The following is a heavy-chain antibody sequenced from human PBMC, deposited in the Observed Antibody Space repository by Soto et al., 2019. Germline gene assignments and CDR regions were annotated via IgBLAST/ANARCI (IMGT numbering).Heavy chain of an antibody. V-gene: IGHV3-30-3*01. CDR1: GFTFSTYT. CDR2: ISYDGSNK. CDR3: ARGATVTTYFAY. Sequence: QVQLVESGGGVVQPGRSLRLSCAASGFTFSTYTMHWVRQAPGKGLEWVAIISYDGSNKYYADSVKGRFTISRDNSKNTLYLQMNSLRAEDTAVYYCARGATVTTYFAYWGQGTLVTVSS. J-gene: IGHJ4*02. D-gene: IGHD4-17*01.